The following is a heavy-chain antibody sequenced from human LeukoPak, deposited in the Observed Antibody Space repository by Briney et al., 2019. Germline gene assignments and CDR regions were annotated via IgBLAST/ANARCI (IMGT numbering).Heavy chain of an antibody. D-gene: IGHD3-3*01. CDR1: GYTLTELS. Sequence: ASVKVSCKVSGYTLTELSMHWVRQAPGKGLEWMGGFDPEDGETIYAQRLQGRVTMTTDTSTSTAYMELRSLRSDDTAVYYCARDRAHLDDFWENFDYWGQGTLVTVSS. CDR2: FDPEDGET. J-gene: IGHJ4*02. CDR3: ARDRAHLDDFWENFDY. V-gene: IGHV1-24*01.